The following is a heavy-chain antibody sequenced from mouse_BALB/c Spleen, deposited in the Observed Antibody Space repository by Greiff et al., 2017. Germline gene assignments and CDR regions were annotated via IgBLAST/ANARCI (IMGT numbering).Heavy chain of an antibody. CDR1: GFTFSSYT. CDR3: ARQQYRYGNYFDY. V-gene: IGHV5-12-2*01. J-gene: IGHJ2*01. D-gene: IGHD2-10*02. CDR2: ISNGGGST. Sequence: EVQGVESGGGLVQPGGSLKLSCAASGFTFSSYTMSWVRQTPEKRLEWVAYISNGGGSTYYPDTVKGRFTISRDNAKNTLYLQMSSLKSEDTAMYYCARQQYRYGNYFDYWGQGTTLTVSS.